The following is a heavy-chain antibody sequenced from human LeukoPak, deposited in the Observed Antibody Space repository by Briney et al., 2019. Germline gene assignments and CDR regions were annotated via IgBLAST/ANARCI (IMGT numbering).Heavy chain of an antibody. D-gene: IGHD4-11*01. J-gene: IGHJ6*02. Sequence: SETLSLTCTVSGGSISSYYWSWIRQPPGKGLEWIGYIYYSGSTNYNPPLKSRVTISVDTSKNQFSLKLSSVTAADTAVYYCARATTVTGYYYGMDVWGQGTTATVSS. CDR1: GGSISSYY. V-gene: IGHV4-59*01. CDR2: IYYSGST. CDR3: ARATTVTGYYYGMDV.